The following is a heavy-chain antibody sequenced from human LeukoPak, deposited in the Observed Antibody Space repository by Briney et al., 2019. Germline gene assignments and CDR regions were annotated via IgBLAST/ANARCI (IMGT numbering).Heavy chain of an antibody. CDR3: AREEYGDYVGY. CDR1: GGSISSYS. V-gene: IGHV4-59*01. J-gene: IGHJ4*02. D-gene: IGHD4-17*01. Sequence: PSETLSFTCTVSGGSISSYSWSWIRQPPGKRLEWIGYIYYSGSTDYNPSLESRVTISVDTSKNQFSLKLNSVTAADTAVYYCAREEYGDYVGYWGQGTLVTVSS. CDR2: IYYSGST.